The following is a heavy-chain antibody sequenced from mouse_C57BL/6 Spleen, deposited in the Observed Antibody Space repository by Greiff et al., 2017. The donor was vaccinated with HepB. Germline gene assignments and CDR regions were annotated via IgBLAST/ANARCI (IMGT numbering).Heavy chain of an antibody. Sequence: DVQLVESEGGLVQPGSSMKLSCTASGFTFSDYYMAWVRQVPEKGLEWVANINYDGSSTYYLDSLKSRFIISRDNAKNILYLQMSSLKSEDTATYYCARAPYGNYYFDYWGQGTTLTVSS. J-gene: IGHJ2*01. CDR2: INYDGSST. D-gene: IGHD2-1*01. V-gene: IGHV5-16*01. CDR3: ARAPYGNYYFDY. CDR1: GFTFSDYY.